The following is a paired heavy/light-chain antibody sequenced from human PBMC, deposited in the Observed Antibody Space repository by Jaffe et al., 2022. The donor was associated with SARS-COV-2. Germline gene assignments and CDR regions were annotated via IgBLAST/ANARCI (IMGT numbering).Light chain of an antibody. CDR3: QQYGSSPF. CDR1: QSVSSSY. V-gene: IGKV3-20*01. J-gene: IGKJ3*01. CDR2: GAS. Sequence: EIVLTQSPGTLSLSPGERATLSCRASQSVSSSYLAWYQQKPGQAPRLLIYGASSRATGIPDRFSGSGSGTDFTLTISRLEPEDFAVYYCQQYGSSPFFGPGTKVDIK.
Heavy chain of an antibody. Sequence: QVQLVQSGAEVKKPGSSVKVSCKASGGTFSSYAISWVRQAPGQGLEWMGGIIPIFGTANYAQKFQGRVTITADESTSTAYMELSSLRSEDTAVYYCASSRGYCSSTSCYADYYYGMDVWGQGTTVTVSS. CDR2: IIPIFGTA. V-gene: IGHV1-69*01. D-gene: IGHD2-2*01. CDR1: GGTFSSYA. J-gene: IGHJ6*02. CDR3: ASSRGYCSSTSCYADYYYGMDV.